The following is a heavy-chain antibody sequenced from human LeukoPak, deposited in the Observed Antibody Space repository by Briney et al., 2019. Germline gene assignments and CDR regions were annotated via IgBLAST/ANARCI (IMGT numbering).Heavy chain of an antibody. V-gene: IGHV3-23*01. D-gene: IGHD5-18*01. CDR3: ATRGGGDTAMVTGY. CDR2: ISGSGGAT. CDR1: GFTFSSYA. J-gene: IGHJ4*02. Sequence: PGGSLRLSCAASGFTFSSYAMNWVRQAPGKGLEWVSAISGSGGATYYADSVKGRFTISRDNSKNTLYLQMNSLRAEDTAVYYCATRGGGDTAMVTGYWGQGTLVTVSS.